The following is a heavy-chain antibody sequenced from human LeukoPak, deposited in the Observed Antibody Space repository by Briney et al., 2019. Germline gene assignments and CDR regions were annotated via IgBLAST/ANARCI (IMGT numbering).Heavy chain of an antibody. J-gene: IGHJ6*02. CDR2: IWYDGSNK. CDR3: VREEDSSGYYYYNYYYGMDV. D-gene: IGHD3-22*01. CDR1: GFTFSSYG. Sequence: PGGSLRLSCAASGFTFSSYGMHWVRQAPGKGLEWVAVIWYDGSNKYYADSVKGRFTISRDNSKNTLYLQMNSLRAEDTAVYYCVREEDSSGYYYYNYYYGMDVWGQGTTVTVSS. V-gene: IGHV3-33*01.